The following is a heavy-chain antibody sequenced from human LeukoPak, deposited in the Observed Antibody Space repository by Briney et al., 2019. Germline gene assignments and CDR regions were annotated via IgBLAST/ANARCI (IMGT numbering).Heavy chain of an antibody. CDR2: MNPNSGDT. Sequence: ASVKVSCKASGYTFTNYEINWVRQATGQGLEWMGWMNPNSGDTAYAQKFQGRITMTRSTSISTAYMELSSLRSEDTAVYYCARDLGIAGTTKWTYYYGMDVWGQGTTVTVSS. CDR3: ARDLGIAGTTKWTYYYGMDV. J-gene: IGHJ6*02. CDR1: GYTFTNYE. V-gene: IGHV1-8*01. D-gene: IGHD1-7*01.